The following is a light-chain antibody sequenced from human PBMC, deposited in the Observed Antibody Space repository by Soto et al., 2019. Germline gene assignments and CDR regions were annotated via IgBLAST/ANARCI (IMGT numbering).Light chain of an antibody. J-gene: IGKJ2*01. CDR1: QSISSW. CDR2: GAS. V-gene: IGKV1-5*01. Sequence: DIQMTQSPSTLSASIGDRVTITCRASQSISSWLAWYQQKPGKAPKLLIYGASSLESGVPSRFSGGGYGTEFTLTISSLQPDDFATDYCQQYNSYSGGYTFGPGTKLEIK. CDR3: QQYNSYSGGYT.